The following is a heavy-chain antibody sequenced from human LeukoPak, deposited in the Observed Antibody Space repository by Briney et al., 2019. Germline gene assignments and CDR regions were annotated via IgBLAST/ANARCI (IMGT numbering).Heavy chain of an antibody. Sequence: ASVKVLCRASGYTFTSCGIRCVRQARGQGLEWMGWISAYNCNTNYAQKLQGRVTMTTDTSTSTAYLEMRSLRSAATAVYYCAREHAVPPRYFDYWGQGTLVTVSS. J-gene: IGHJ4*02. D-gene: IGHD6-19*01. CDR1: GYTFTSCG. CDR2: ISAYNCNT. CDR3: AREHAVPPRYFDY. V-gene: IGHV1-18*01.